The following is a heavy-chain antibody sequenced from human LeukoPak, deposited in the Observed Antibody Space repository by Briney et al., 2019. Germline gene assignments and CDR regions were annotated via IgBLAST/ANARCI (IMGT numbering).Heavy chain of an antibody. Sequence: GASVKVSCKASGYTFTGYYMHWVRQAPGQGLEWMGWINPNSGGTNYAQKFQGRVTMTRDTSISTAYMELSRLRSDDTAVYYCARGGRSYYGSGKGWFDPWGQGTLVTVSS. V-gene: IGHV1-2*02. J-gene: IGHJ5*02. CDR2: INPNSGGT. CDR1: GYTFTGYY. D-gene: IGHD3-10*01. CDR3: ARGGRSYYGSGKGWFDP.